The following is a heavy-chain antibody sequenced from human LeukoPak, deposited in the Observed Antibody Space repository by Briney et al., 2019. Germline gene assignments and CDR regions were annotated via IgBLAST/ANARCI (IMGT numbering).Heavy chain of an antibody. CDR2: ISSSSSYI. Sequence: PGGSLRLSCAASGFTFSSYSMNWVRQAPGKGLEWVSSISSSSSYIYYADSVKGRFTISRDNAKNSLYLQMNSLRAEDTAVYYCARATAVAGTGYFDYWGQGTLVTVSS. J-gene: IGHJ4*02. V-gene: IGHV3-21*01. CDR3: ARATAVAGTGYFDY. D-gene: IGHD6-19*01. CDR1: GFTFSSYS.